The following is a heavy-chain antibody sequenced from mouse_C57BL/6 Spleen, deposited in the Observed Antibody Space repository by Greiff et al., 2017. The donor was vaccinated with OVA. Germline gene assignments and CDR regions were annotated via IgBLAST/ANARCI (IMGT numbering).Heavy chain of an antibody. CDR3: AREGSLWGAMDY. CDR1: GFAFCRYW. CDR2: INPDSSTI. V-gene: IGHV4-1*01. J-gene: IGHJ4*01. D-gene: IGHD1-1*02. Sequence: GGGLVPPGGSLHLSCAASGFAFCRYWMSWVRRAPGKGLELIGEINPDSSTINYAPSLQDKFIISRDNAKNTLYLQMSKVRSEDTALYYCAREGSLWGAMDYWGQGTSVTVSS.